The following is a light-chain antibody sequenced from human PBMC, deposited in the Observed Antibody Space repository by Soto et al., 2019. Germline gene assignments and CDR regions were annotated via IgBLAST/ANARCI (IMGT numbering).Light chain of an antibody. CDR2: GNN. CDR1: SSNIGSNY. CDR3: AAWDDSLSGRV. V-gene: IGLV1-47*01. J-gene: IGLJ3*02. Sequence: QSALTQSPSASGTPGQRVTISCSGSSSNIGSNYVYWYQQLPGTAPKLLIYGNNQRPSGVPDRFSGSKSGTSVSLAISGLRSEDEADYYCAAWDDSLSGRVFGGGTKLTVL.